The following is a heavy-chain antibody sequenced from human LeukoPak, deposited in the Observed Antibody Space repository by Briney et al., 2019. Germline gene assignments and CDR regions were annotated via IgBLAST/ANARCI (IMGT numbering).Heavy chain of an antibody. CDR1: GGSISSYY. CDR3: ARPRIAAAGTDAFDI. Sequence: PSETLSLTCTVSGGSISSYYWSWIRQPPGKGLEWIGYIYYSGSTNYNPSLKSRVTISVDTSKNQFSLKLSSVTAADTAVYYCARPRIAAAGTDAFDIWGQGTMVTVSS. V-gene: IGHV4-59*08. CDR2: IYYSGST. J-gene: IGHJ3*02. D-gene: IGHD6-13*01.